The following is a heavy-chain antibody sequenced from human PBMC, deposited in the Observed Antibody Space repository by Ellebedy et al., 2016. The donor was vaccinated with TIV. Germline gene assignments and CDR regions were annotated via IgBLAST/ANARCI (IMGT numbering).Heavy chain of an antibody. CDR3: ARTYDPPWYYFDY. CDR1: GDSISNYY. Sequence: MPSETLSLTCTVSGDSISNYYWSWIRQPPGKGLEWIGHIYNTGSTNYNPSLKSRVTISVDTSKNQFSLKLSSVTAADTAVYYCARTYDPPWYYFDYWGQGTLVTVSS. V-gene: IGHV4-59*08. CDR2: IYNTGST. J-gene: IGHJ4*02. D-gene: IGHD3-22*01.